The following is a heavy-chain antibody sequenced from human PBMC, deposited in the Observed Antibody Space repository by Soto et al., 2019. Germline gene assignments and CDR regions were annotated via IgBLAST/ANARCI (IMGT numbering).Heavy chain of an antibody. CDR3: ARDRWECGYDYFPFDY. V-gene: IGHV1-3*01. CDR2: INAGNGNT. Sequence: AASVKVSCKASGYTFTSYAMHWVRQAPGQRLEWMGWINAGNGNTKYSQKFQGRVTITRDTSASTAYMELSSLRSEDTAVYYCARDRWECGYDYFPFDYWGQGTLVTVS. J-gene: IGHJ4*02. D-gene: IGHD5-12*01. CDR1: GYTFTSYA.